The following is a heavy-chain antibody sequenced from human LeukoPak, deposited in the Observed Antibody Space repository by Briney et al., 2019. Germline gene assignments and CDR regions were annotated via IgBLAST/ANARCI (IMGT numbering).Heavy chain of an antibody. Sequence: PGGSLRLSCAASGFTFSSYWMSWVRQAPGKGLEWVANIKPDGSDQYYVDSVKGRFTISRNNAKNSLYLQMNSLRAEDTAVYYCAKDSSSWYFDYWGQGTLVTVSS. V-gene: IGHV3-7*01. D-gene: IGHD6-13*01. CDR3: AKDSSSWYFDY. CDR2: IKPDGSDQ. CDR1: GFTFSSYW. J-gene: IGHJ4*02.